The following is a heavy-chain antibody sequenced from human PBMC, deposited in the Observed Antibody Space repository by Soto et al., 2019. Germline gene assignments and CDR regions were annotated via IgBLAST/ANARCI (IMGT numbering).Heavy chain of an antibody. Sequence: QVQLQQWGAGLLKPSETLSLTCAVYGGSFSGYYWSWIRQPPGKGLEWIGEINHSGSTNYNPSLKSRVTIAVDTSKNQFSLKLSSVTAADTAVYYCARAIAANYYYYYRDVVGKGTTVTVSS. CDR2: INHSGST. CDR3: ARAIAANYYYYYRDV. CDR1: GGSFSGYY. V-gene: IGHV4-34*01. D-gene: IGHD6-6*01. J-gene: IGHJ6*03.